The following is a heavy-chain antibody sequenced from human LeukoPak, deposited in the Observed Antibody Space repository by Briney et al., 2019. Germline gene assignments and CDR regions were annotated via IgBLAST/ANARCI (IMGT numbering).Heavy chain of an antibody. CDR1: GGSISSGGYY. J-gene: IGHJ6*02. V-gene: IGHV4-61*08. CDR3: ARVGLTNYGYYYYGMDV. CDR2: IYYSGST. D-gene: IGHD4-17*01. Sequence: SETLSLTCTVSGGSISSGGYYWSWIRRHPGKGLEWIGYIYYSGSTNYNPSLKSRVTISVDTSKNQFSLKLSSVTAADTAVYYCARVGLTNYGYYYYGMDVWGQGTTVTVSS.